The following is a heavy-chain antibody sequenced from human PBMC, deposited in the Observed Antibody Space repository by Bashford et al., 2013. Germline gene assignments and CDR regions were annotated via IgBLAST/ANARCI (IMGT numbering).Heavy chain of an antibody. V-gene: IGHV4-34*01. CDR2: INHSGST. Sequence: SETLSLTCAVYGGSFSGYYWSWIRQPPGKGLEWIGEINHSGSTNYNPSLKSRVTISVDTAKNQFSLKLTSVTAADTAVYYCARGKHIFPDPGTAYNNWFDPGAREPWSPSPQ. D-gene: IGHD3-3*02. CDR3: ARGKHIFPDPGTAYNNWFDP. CDR1: GGSFSGYY. J-gene: IGHJ5*02.